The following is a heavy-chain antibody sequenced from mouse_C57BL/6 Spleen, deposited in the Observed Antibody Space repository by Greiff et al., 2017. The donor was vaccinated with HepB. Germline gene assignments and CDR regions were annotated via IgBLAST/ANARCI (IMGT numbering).Heavy chain of an antibody. CDR2: IYPSDSET. D-gene: IGHD1-1*01. V-gene: IGHV1-61*01. CDR3: ARMGYGSSYYFDY. CDR1: GYTFTSYW. J-gene: IGHJ2*01. Sequence: VQLQQPGAELVRPGSSVKLSCKASGYTFTSYWMDWVKQRPGQGLEWIGNIYPSDSETHYNQKFKDKATLTVDKSSSTAYMQLSSLTSEDSAVYYCARMGYGSSYYFDYWGQGTTLTVSS.